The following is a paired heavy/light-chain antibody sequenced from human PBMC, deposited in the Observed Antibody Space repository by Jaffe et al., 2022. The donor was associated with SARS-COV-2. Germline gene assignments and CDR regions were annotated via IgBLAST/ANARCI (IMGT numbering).Heavy chain of an antibody. Sequence: QVQLQESGPGLVKPSQTLSLTCSVSGGSISSGGSVTSGSYYWNWIRQPAGKGLEWIGHIHTNGNTNYNSTFKSRVSISADPSKNQFSLRLDSVTAADTAMYYCAREMAMLTKRSLDIWGQGKLVTVSS. CDR2: IHTNGNT. D-gene: IGHD3-10*02. CDR1: GGSISSGGSVTSGSYY. J-gene: IGHJ3*02. V-gene: IGHV4-61*02. CDR3: AREMAMLTKRSLDI.
Light chain of an antibody. CDR2: WAS. V-gene: IGKV4-1*01. Sequence: DIVMTQSPDSLAVSLGERATINCKSSQSVLYNSNNKNYLAWYQHKPGQPPRLLIYWASIRESGVPDRFSGSGSGTDFTLTISSLQAEDVAVYYCHQYYSLPHGFGQGTKLEIK. J-gene: IGKJ2*03. CDR3: HQYYSLPHG. CDR1: QSVLYNSNNKNY.